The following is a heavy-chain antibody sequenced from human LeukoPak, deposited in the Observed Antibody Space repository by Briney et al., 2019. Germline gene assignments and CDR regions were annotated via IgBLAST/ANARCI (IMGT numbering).Heavy chain of an antibody. J-gene: IGHJ4*02. Sequence: SETLSLTCTVSGGSISSSSAYWGWIRQPPGKGLEWIGSIYYSKNTYYNPSLKSRVTISADTSKNQFSLKLSSVTAADTAVYYCARRRDGYKGFDYWGQGTLVTVSS. V-gene: IGHV4-39*07. CDR2: IYYSKNT. D-gene: IGHD5-24*01. CDR1: GGSISSSSAY. CDR3: ARRRDGYKGFDY.